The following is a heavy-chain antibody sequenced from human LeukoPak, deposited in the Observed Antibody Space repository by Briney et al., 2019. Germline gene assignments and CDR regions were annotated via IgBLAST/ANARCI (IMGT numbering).Heavy chain of an antibody. J-gene: IGHJ4*02. D-gene: IGHD6-19*01. V-gene: IGHV1-69*05. Sequence: SVKVSCKASGGTFSSYAISWVRQAPGQGLEWMGGIIPIFGTANYAQKFQDRATITTDESTSTAYLELSSLRSEDTAVYYCAREGWLSGYSSGWYFDYWGQGTLVTVSS. CDR2: IIPIFGTA. CDR3: AREGWLSGYSSGWYFDY. CDR1: GGTFSSYA.